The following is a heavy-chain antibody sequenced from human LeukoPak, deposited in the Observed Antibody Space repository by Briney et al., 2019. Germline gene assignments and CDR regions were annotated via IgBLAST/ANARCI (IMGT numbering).Heavy chain of an antibody. Sequence: GGSLRLSCAASGFTFSSYEMNWVRQAPGKGLEWVSSISSSSSYISYADSVKGRFTISRDNARNSLYLQMNSLRAEDTAVYYCARDHHSSSWNDPFDIWGQGTMVTVSS. CDR3: ARDHHSSSWNDPFDI. J-gene: IGHJ3*02. D-gene: IGHD6-13*01. CDR2: ISSSSSYI. V-gene: IGHV3-21*01. CDR1: GFTFSSYE.